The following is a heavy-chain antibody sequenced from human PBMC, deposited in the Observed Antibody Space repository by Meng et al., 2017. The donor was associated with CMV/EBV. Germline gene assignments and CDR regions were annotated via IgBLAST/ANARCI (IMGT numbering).Heavy chain of an antibody. CDR1: GDSISSYY. CDR2: IYYSGST. Sequence: GSLRLSCTVSGDSISSYYWSWIRQPPGKGLEWIGYIYYSGSTYYKPSLKSRVTISLDTSKNQFSLKLISVTAADTAVYYCARVYRDDYVWGSYRDYYYGMDVWAKGPRSPSP. J-gene: IGHJ6*02. V-gene: IGHV4-59*01. D-gene: IGHD3-16*02. CDR3: ARVYRDDYVWGSYRDYYYGMDV.